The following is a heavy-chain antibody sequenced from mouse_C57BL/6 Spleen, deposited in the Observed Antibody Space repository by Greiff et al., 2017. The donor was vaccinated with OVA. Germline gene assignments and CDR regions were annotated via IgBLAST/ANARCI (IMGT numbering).Heavy chain of an antibody. J-gene: IGHJ2*01. Sequence: VQLQQSGAELVMPGASVKLSCKASGYTFTSYWMHWVKQRPGQGLEWIGEIDPSDSYTNYNQKFKGKSTLTVDKSSSTAYMQLSSLTSEDSAVYYCARGTTLFDYWGQGTTLTVSS. CDR3: ARGTTLFDY. CDR1: GYTFTSYW. V-gene: IGHV1-69*01. D-gene: IGHD2-1*01. CDR2: IDPSDSYT.